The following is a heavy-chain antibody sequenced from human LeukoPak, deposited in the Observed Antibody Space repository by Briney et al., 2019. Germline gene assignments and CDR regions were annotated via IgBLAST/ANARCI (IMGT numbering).Heavy chain of an antibody. D-gene: IGHD2-2*01. V-gene: IGHV3-53*01. Sequence: GGSLRLSCAASGFTVSSNYMSWVRQAPGKGLEWVSVIYSGGSTYYADSVKGRFTISRDNSKNTLYLQMNSLRAEYTAVYYCARMEYCSSTSCYHNFDYWGQGTLVTVSS. CDR3: ARMEYCSSTSCYHNFDY. CDR1: GFTVSSNY. CDR2: IYSGGST. J-gene: IGHJ4*02.